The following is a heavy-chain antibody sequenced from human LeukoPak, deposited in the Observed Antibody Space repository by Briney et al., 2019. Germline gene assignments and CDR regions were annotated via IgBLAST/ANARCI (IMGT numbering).Heavy chain of an antibody. J-gene: IGHJ4*02. CDR2: FDPEDGET. Sequence: GASMKVSCTVSGYTLTELSMHWVRQAPGKGLEWMGGFDPEDGETIYAQKFQGRVTMTEDTSTDIAYMELSSLRSEDTAVYYCASLHIRNYYFDYWGQGTLVTVSS. D-gene: IGHD1-7*01. CDR3: ASLHIRNYYFDY. V-gene: IGHV1-24*01. CDR1: GYTLTELS.